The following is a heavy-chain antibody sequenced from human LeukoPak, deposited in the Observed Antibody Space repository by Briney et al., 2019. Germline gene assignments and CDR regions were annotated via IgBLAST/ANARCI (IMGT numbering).Heavy chain of an antibody. Sequence: SETLSLTCTVSGGSISSYYWSWIRQPPGKGLEWIGYIYYSGSTNYNPSLKSRVTISVDTSKNQFSLKLSSVTAADTAVYYCARDSDLTTVTKGDAFDIWGQGTMVTVSS. D-gene: IGHD4-17*01. J-gene: IGHJ3*02. CDR1: GGSISSYY. CDR2: IYYSGST. CDR3: ARDSDLTTVTKGDAFDI. V-gene: IGHV4-59*01.